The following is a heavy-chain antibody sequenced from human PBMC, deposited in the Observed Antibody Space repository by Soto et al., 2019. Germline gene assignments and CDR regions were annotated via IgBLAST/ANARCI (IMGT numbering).Heavy chain of an antibody. D-gene: IGHD6-19*01. J-gene: IGHJ4*02. CDR1: GGSFSGYY. CDR2: INHGGGT. V-gene: IGHV4-34*01. Sequence: QVQLQQWGAGRLKPSETLSLTCAVYGGSFSGYYWSWIRQPPGKGREWIGEINHGGGTNYNPSLKSRVTISVDTSKNQFSLKLSSVTAADTAVYYCARGRRLSGGIAVAGTFIGTPRWFDYWGQGTLVTVSS. CDR3: ARGRRLSGGIAVAGTFIGTPRWFDY.